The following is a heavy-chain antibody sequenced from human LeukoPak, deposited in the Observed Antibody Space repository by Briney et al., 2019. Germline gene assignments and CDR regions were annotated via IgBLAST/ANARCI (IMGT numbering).Heavy chain of an antibody. D-gene: IGHD5-18*01. J-gene: IGHJ3*01. CDR1: GFSVSTNY. CDR3: AREGSGYTYGYNDAFDL. CDR2: IYSGDNT. Sequence: PGGSLRLSCAASGFSVSTNYMSWVRQDPAKGLEWVSVIYSGDNTYYADFVKGRFTISRDNSKNTLYLQMNSLRAEDTAVYFCAREGSGYTYGYNDAFDLWGQGTMVTVSS. V-gene: IGHV3-53*01.